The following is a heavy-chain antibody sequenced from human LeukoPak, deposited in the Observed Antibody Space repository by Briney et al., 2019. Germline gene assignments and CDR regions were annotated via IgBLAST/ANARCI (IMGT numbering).Heavy chain of an antibody. D-gene: IGHD3-10*01. CDR1: GYSSTGYY. Sequence: ASVKVSCKASGYSSTGYYMHWVRQAPGQGLEWMGWINPNSGGTNYALRFQGRVTMTKDTSISTVYMDLSRLRSDDTAVYYCAYGSGSYYNGNYFDYWGQGTLVTVSS. CDR3: AYGSGSYYNGNYFDY. V-gene: IGHV1-2*02. J-gene: IGHJ4*02. CDR2: INPNSGGT.